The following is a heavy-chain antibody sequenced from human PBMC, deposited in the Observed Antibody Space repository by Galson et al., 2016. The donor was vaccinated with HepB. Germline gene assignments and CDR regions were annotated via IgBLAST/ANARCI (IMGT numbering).Heavy chain of an antibody. CDR3: VTEGCGCPSCYDH. V-gene: IGHV3-15*01. D-gene: IGHD2-2*01. CDR2: IKGKTAGGTT. CDR1: GFTFINAW. J-gene: IGHJ5*02. Sequence: SLRLSCAASGFTFINAWMSWVRQTPGKGLEWVARIKGKTAGGTTDYAAPVKGRFTSSRADSTNTLFLQMNSLTVEDTALYYCVTEGCGCPSCYDHWGQGTLVTVSS.